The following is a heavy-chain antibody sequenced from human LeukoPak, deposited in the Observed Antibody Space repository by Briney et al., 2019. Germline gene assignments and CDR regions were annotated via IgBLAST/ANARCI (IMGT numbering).Heavy chain of an antibody. Sequence: GGSLRLSCAASGFTFSSYGMHWVRQAPGKGLEWVSGISWNSGSIGYADSVKGRFTISRDNAKNSLYLQMNSLRAEDTALYYCAKEGNYGFWSGRGASYYYGMDVWGQGTTVTVSS. V-gene: IGHV3-9*01. CDR3: AKEGNYGFWSGRGASYYYGMDV. CDR1: GFTFSSYG. J-gene: IGHJ6*02. CDR2: ISWNSGSI. D-gene: IGHD3-3*01.